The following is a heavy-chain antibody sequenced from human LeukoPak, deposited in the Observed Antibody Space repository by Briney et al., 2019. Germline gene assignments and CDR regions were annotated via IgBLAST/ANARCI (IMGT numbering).Heavy chain of an antibody. J-gene: IGHJ6*02. D-gene: IGHD5-24*01. CDR2: IYYSESI. V-gene: IGHV4-59*08. CDR1: GVSISSYY. Sequence: SETLYLTCTVSGVSISSYYWSWIRQPPGKGLEWIGYIYYSESINYNPSLKSRVTISVDTSKNQFSLKLSSVTAADTAVYYCARWLQFVGMDVWGQGNTVTVYS. CDR3: ARWLQFVGMDV.